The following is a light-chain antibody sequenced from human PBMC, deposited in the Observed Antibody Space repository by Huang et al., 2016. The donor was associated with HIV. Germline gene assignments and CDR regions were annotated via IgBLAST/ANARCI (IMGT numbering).Light chain of an antibody. CDR1: QSITTY. J-gene: IGKJ1*01. CDR2: GAS. CDR3: QQTYGTPWT. Sequence: DIQMTQSPSSLSTSVGDRLIITCRASQSITTYLHWFQQKPGKAPKLLIYGASTLQSGVPSRFSGSGSGTDFTLTVTNVQPEDCATYFCQQTYGTPWTFGQGTKV. V-gene: IGKV1-39*01.